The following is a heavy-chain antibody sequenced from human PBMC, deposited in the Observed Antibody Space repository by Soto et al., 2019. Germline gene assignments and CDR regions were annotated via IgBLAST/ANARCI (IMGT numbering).Heavy chain of an antibody. D-gene: IGHD2-2*01. V-gene: IGHV4-30-4*01. CDR2: IYYSGST. CDR3: ARDRDIVLVPAAMRAGYYYGMDV. CDR1: GGSISSGDYY. Sequence: SETLSLTCTVSGGSISSGDYYWSWIRQPPGKGLEWIGYIYYSGSTYYNPSLKSRVTISVDTSKNQFSLKLSSVTAADTAVYYCARDRDIVLVPAAMRAGYYYGMDVWGQGTTVTVSS. J-gene: IGHJ6*02.